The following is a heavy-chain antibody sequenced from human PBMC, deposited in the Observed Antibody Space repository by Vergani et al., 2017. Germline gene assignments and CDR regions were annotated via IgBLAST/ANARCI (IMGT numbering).Heavy chain of an antibody. CDR1: GFSFKIYG. D-gene: IGHD5-12*01. J-gene: IGHJ6*02. Sequence: EVQLVESGGDLAQPGTSLRLTCEASGFSFKIYGMHWARLIPGKGLEWVSGISWNSGATGYADSVKGRVTISRDSSKNTLYLQMNSLSAGDTAVYYCAKANPRNSGYDYLYYYHAMDVWGQGTTVTVSS. CDR3: AKANPRNSGYDYLYYYHAMDV. CDR2: ISWNSGAT. V-gene: IGHV3-9*01.